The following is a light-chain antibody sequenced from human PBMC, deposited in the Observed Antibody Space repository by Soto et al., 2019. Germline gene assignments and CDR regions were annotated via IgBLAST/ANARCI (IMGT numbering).Light chain of an antibody. J-gene: IGLJ2*01. Sequence: QSVLTQPPSVSAAPGQRGTISCSGSSSNIGNNYVSWYQQLPGTAPKLLIYDNNNRPSGIPDRFSGSKSGTSATLGITGLQTGDEADYYCGTWDSGLTTVVFGGGTKLTVL. V-gene: IGLV1-51*01. CDR3: GTWDSGLTTVV. CDR2: DNN. CDR1: SSNIGNNY.